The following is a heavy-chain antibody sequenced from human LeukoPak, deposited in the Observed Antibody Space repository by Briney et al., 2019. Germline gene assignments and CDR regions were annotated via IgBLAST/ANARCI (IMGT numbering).Heavy chain of an antibody. V-gene: IGHV3-23*01. CDR1: GFTFSSYA. CDR2: ISGSGGST. D-gene: IGHD2-21*02. J-gene: IGHJ4*02. Sequence: GGSLRLSCAASGFTFSSYAMSWVRQAPGKGLEWVSGISGSGGSTYYADSVKGRFTISRDNSKNTLYLQMNSLRAEDTAVYYCAKYLKGDCYSAFIDYWGQGTLVTVSS. CDR3: AKYLKGDCYSAFIDY.